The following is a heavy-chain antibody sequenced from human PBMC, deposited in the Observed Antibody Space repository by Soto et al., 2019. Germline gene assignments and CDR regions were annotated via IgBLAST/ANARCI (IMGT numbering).Heavy chain of an antibody. CDR2: IWYDGSNK. CDR3: ARGVSYYYYGMDV. V-gene: IGHV3-33*01. Sequence: QVQLVESGGGVVQPGRSLRLSCAASGFTFSSYGMHWVRQAPGKGLEWVAVIWYDGSNKYYADSVKGRFTISRDNSKNTLYLQMNSLRAEDTAVYYCARGVSYYYYGMDVWGQGTKVTVSS. CDR1: GFTFSSYG. J-gene: IGHJ6*02.